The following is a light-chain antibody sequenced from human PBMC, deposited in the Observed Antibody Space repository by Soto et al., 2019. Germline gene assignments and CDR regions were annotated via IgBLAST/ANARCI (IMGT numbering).Light chain of an antibody. J-gene: IGKJ5*01. Sequence: DIQMTQSPSSLSESAGARVPITCRASQAISTYLNWYQQKPGKAPKLLIYAASSLQSGVPSKFSGSGSGTDFTLTISSLQPEDFATYYCQQYNSYPRTFGQGTRLEIK. CDR2: AAS. V-gene: IGKV1-16*02. CDR3: QQYNSYPRT. CDR1: QAISTY.